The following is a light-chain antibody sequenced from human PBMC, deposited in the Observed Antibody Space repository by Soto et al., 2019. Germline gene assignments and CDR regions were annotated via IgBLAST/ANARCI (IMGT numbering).Light chain of an antibody. J-gene: IGLJ2*01. CDR2: YDS. V-gene: IGLV3-21*04. Sequence: SYELTQPPSVSVAPGKTARITCGGNNIGSKSVHWYQQKPGQAPVLVIYYDSDRPSGIPERFSGSNSGNTATLTISRVEAGDEADYYCQVWDSSSDRDVVFGGGTSSPS. CDR1: NIGSKS. CDR3: QVWDSSSDRDVV.